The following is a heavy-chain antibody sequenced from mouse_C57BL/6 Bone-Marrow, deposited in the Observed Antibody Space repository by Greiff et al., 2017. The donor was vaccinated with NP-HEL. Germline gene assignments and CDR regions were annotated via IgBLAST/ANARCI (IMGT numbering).Heavy chain of an antibody. V-gene: IGHV5-2*01. D-gene: IGHD1-1*01. CDR3: ARRSWSSYWYFDV. CDR2: INSDGGST. Sequence: EVKLMESGGGLVQPGESLKLSCESNEYEFPSHDMSWVRKTPEKRLELVAAINSDGGSTYYPDTMERRFIISRDNTKKTLYLQMSSLRSEDTAVYYCARRSWSSYWYFDVWGTGTTVTVSS. J-gene: IGHJ1*03. CDR1: EYEFPSHD.